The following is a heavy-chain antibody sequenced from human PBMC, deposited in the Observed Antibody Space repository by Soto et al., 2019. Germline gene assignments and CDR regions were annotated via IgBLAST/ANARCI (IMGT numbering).Heavy chain of an antibody. CDR3: AKDAVYNDGLWLMDH. CDR2: IYGNGGGI. CDR1: GLPHSSFA. J-gene: IGHJ4*02. D-gene: IGHD2-21*01. V-gene: IGHV3-23*01. Sequence: GGSLRLSCTASGLPHSSFAMMWVRQAPGKGLECVSGIYGNGGGIEYADSVKGRFTISRDNSKNTVYLQMTDLRADDTAVYYCAKDAVYNDGLWLMDHWGQGTQVTVSS.